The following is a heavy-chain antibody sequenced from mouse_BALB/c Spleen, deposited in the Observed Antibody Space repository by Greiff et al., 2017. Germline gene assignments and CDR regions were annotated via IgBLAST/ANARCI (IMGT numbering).Heavy chain of an antibody. CDR2: ISNGGGST. V-gene: IGHV5-12-2*01. J-gene: IGHJ4*01. D-gene: IGHD2-5*01. CDR3: ARQSNYDAMDY. CDR1: GFTFSSYT. Sequence: EVQGVESGGGLVQPGGSLKLSCAASGFTFSSYTMSWVRQTPEKRLEWVAYISNGGGSTYYPDTVKGRFTISRDNAKNTLYLQMSSLKSEDTAMYYCARQSNYDAMDYWGQGTSVTVSS.